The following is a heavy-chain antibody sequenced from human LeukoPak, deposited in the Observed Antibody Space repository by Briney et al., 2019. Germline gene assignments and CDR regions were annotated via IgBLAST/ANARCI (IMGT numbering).Heavy chain of an antibody. Sequence: SETLSLTCAAYGGSFSGYYWSWIRQPPGKGLEWIGEINHSGSTNYNPSLKSRVTISVDTSKNQFSLKLSSVTAADTAVYYCARGPREGAIGFDYWGQGTLVTVSS. CDR3: ARGPREGAIGFDY. CDR1: GGSFSGYY. J-gene: IGHJ4*02. CDR2: INHSGST. D-gene: IGHD1-26*01. V-gene: IGHV4-34*01.